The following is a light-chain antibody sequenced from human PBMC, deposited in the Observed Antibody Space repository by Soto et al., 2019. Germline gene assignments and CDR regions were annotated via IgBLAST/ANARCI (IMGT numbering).Light chain of an antibody. V-gene: IGLV2-11*01. CDR3: CSYVGSFYV. Sequence: QSALTQPRSVSGSPGQSVTISCTGTSSDVGGYNYVSWYQQHPGKAPKLMIYDVSERPSGVPDRFSGSKSGNTASLTISGLQAEDEADYYCCSYVGSFYVFGTGTKLTVL. CDR1: SSDVGGYNY. CDR2: DVS. J-gene: IGLJ1*01.